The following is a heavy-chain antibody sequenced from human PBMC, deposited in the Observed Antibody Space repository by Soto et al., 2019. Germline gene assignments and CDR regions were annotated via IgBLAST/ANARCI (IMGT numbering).Heavy chain of an antibody. D-gene: IGHD6-19*01. CDR3: ATVSGATVAGPLGLFDY. J-gene: IGHJ4*02. V-gene: IGHV1-24*01. CDR2: FDPEDGET. Sequence: QVQLVQSGAEVKKPGASVKVSCKVSGYTLNELSMHWVRQAPGKGLEWMGGFDPEDGETIYAQKFQGRVTMTEDTSTDKVYMELSSLRSEDTAVYYCATVSGATVAGPLGLFDYWGQGTLVTVSS. CDR1: GYTLNELS.